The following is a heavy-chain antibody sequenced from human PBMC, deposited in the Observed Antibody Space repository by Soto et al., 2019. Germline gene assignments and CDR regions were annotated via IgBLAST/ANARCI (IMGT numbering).Heavy chain of an antibody. V-gene: IGHV5-51*01. CDR2: IYPGDSDT. Sequence: PXESLTISCKGSGYSFTSYWIGLVRQMPGKGLEWMGIIYPGDSDTRYSPSFQGQVTISADKSISTAYLQWSSLKASDTAMYYCARLSTVTTGSIDYWGQGTLVTVSS. CDR3: ARLSTVTTGSIDY. CDR1: GYSFTSYW. J-gene: IGHJ4*02. D-gene: IGHD4-17*01.